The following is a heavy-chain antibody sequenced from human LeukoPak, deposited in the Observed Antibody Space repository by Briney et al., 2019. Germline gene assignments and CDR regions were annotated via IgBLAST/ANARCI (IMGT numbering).Heavy chain of an antibody. V-gene: IGHV1-2*02. J-gene: IGHJ4*02. CDR3: ARAKGIAATGSFDY. D-gene: IGHD6-13*01. CDR1: GYTFTGYY. Sequence: ASVKVSCKASGYTFTGYYMHWVRQAPGQGLEWMGWINPNSGGTNYAQKFQGRVTMTRDTSISTAYMELSRLRSDDTAVYYCARAKGIAATGSFDYWGQGTLVTASS. CDR2: INPNSGGT.